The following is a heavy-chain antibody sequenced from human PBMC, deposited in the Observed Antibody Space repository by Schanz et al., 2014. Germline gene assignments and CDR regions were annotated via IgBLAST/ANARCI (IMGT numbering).Heavy chain of an antibody. V-gene: IGHV1-3*01. CDR1: GYSFTPFP. J-gene: IGHJ4*02. CDR2: INAGTGNT. CDR3: ARSGSSNWYFFDY. D-gene: IGHD6-13*01. Sequence: QLQLVHSGAEVKKPGSSVKVSCKASGYSFTPFPIHWVRQAPGQRLEWMGWINAGTGNTEYSQKFQGRVTITRDTLASTAYMEVSSLRSEDTAVYYCARSGSSNWYFFDYWGQGTLVTVSS.